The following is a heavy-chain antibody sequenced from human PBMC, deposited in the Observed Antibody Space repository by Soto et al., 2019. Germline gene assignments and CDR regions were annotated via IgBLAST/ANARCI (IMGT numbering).Heavy chain of an antibody. CDR3: ARAAADCSGGSCYGMDV. CDR1: GFTFSSYA. V-gene: IGHV3-30-3*01. D-gene: IGHD2-15*01. CDR2: ISYDGSNK. J-gene: IGHJ6*02. Sequence: LRLSCAASGFTFSSYAMHWVRQAPGKGLEWVAVISYDGSNKYYADSVKGRFTISRDNSKNTLYLQMNSLRAEDTAVHYCARAAADCSGGSCYGMDVWGQGTMVTVSS.